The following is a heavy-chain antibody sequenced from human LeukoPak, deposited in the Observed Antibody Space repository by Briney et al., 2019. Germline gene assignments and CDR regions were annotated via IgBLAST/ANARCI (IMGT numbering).Heavy chain of an antibody. CDR3: ARGGRYYGSGSYNKFDP. V-gene: IGHV1-18*01. J-gene: IGHJ5*02. CDR1: GYTFTSYG. D-gene: IGHD3-10*01. Sequence: ASVKVSCKASGYTFTSYGISWVRQAPGQGLEWMGRISAYNGNTNYAQKLQGRVTMTTDTSTSTAYMELRSLRSDDTAVYYCARGGRYYGSGSYNKFDPWGQGTLVTVSS. CDR2: ISAYNGNT.